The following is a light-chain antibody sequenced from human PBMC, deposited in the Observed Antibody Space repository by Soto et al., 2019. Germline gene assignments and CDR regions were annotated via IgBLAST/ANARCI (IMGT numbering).Light chain of an antibody. V-gene: IGKV3-15*01. J-gene: IGKJ3*01. CDR3: QQYNNWPPFT. Sequence: EIVMTQSPATLSVSPGERATLSCRASQSVSSNLAWYQQKPGQAPRLLIYGASTRATGIPARVSGCGSGTEFTLTISSLQSEDFAVYYCQQYNNWPPFTFGPGTKVDIK. CDR2: GAS. CDR1: QSVSSN.